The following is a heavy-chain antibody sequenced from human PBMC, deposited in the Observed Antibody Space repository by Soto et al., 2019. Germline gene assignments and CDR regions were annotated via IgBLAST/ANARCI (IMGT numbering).Heavy chain of an antibody. CDR1: GFIFSTYG. V-gene: IGHV3-33*01. CDR2: MWSDGGNK. CDR3: ARDPPDDSSGYYSLDY. J-gene: IGHJ4*02. Sequence: QVQLVESGGGVVQPGRSLRLSCAASGFIFSTYGMHWVRQAPGKGLEWVAVMWSDGGNKYYAESVKGRFTISRDNSRNTLYLQMNSLRAEGTAVYYCARDPPDDSSGYYSLDYWGQGTLVAVSS. D-gene: IGHD3-22*01.